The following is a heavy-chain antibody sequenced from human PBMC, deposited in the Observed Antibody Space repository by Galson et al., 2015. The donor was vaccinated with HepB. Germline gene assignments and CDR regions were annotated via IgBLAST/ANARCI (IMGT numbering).Heavy chain of an antibody. CDR1: GFTGSTNY. CDR3: TTGALFPGYHYMDG. D-gene: IGHD3-10*01. Sequence: LRLSCAVSGFTGSTNYMSWVRQAPGKGLDWVSLIHGAGITRYAESVKGRFTISRDNSKNTMYLQMNSLRAEDTAVYYCTTGALFPGYHYMDGWGKGTTVTVSS. CDR2: IHGAGIT. V-gene: IGHV3-53*01. J-gene: IGHJ6*03.